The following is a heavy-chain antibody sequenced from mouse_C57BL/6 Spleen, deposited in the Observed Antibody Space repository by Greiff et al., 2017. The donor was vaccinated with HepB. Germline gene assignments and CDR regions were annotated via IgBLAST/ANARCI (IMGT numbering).Heavy chain of an antibody. CDR2: IYPRSGNT. J-gene: IGHJ1*03. Sequence: QVQLQQSGAELARPGASVKLSCKASGYTFTSYGISWVKQRTGQGLEWIGEIYPRSGNTYYNEKFKGKATLTADKSSSTAYMELRSLTSEDSAVYICARPGGNYWYFDVWGTGTTVTASS. V-gene: IGHV1-81*01. D-gene: IGHD2-1*01. CDR3: ARPGGNYWYFDV. CDR1: GYTFTSYG.